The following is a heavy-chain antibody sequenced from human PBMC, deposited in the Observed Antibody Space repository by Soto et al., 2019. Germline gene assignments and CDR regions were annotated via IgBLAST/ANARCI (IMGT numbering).Heavy chain of an antibody. CDR3: AKDSTYYYDSTASAVFAL. J-gene: IGHJ1*01. CDR2: ISYDGSNK. V-gene: IGHV3-30*18. D-gene: IGHD3-22*01. CDR1: GFTFSSYG. Sequence: PGGSLRLSGAAAGFTFSSYGMHWVRQAPGKGLEWVAVISYDGSNKYYADSVKGRFTISRDNSKNTLYLQMNSLRAEDTAVYYCAKDSTYYYDSTASAVFALWGQRTLLPVSS.